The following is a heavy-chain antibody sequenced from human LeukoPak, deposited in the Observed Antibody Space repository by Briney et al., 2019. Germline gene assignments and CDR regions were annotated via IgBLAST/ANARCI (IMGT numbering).Heavy chain of an antibody. CDR1: CGSISSYY. CDR2: IYTSGST. J-gene: IGHJ2*01. D-gene: IGHD6-19*01. V-gene: IGHV4-4*07. CDR3: ARVRIAVAGRWYFDL. Sequence: SETLSLTCTVSCGSISSYYWSWIRQPAGKGLEWIGRIYTSGSTNYNPSLKSRVTMSVDTSKNQFSLKLSSVTAADTAVYYCARVRIAVAGRWYFDLWGRGTLVTVSS.